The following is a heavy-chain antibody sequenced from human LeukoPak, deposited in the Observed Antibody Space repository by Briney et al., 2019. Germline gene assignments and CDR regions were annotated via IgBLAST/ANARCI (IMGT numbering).Heavy chain of an antibody. J-gene: IGHJ6*03. V-gene: IGHV3-48*01. CDR3: ARVALSSYYYYMDV. Sequence: GGSLRLSCAASGFTFSSYGMNWVRQAPGKGLEWVSYISSSSTIYYADSVKGRFTISRDNAKNSLYLQMNSLRAEDTAVYYCARVALSSYYYYMDVWGKGTTVTVSS. CDR1: GFTFSSYG. CDR2: ISSSSTI.